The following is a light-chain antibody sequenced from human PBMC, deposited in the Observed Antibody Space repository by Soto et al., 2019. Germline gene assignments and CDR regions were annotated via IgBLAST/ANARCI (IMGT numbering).Light chain of an antibody. J-gene: IGLJ2*01. CDR1: SSDVGGYNY. CDR3: SSFTSSNTVI. V-gene: IGLV2-14*01. CDR2: DVS. Sequence: QSALTQPASVSGSPGQSITISCTGTSSDVGGYNYVSWYQQHPGKAPKLMIYDVSYRPSGVSNRFSGSKSVNTASLTISRLQAEDDADYYCSSFTSSNTVIFGGGTKLTVL.